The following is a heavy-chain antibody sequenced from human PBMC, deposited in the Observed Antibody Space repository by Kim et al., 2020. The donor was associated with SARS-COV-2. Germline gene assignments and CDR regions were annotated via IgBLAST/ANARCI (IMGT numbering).Heavy chain of an antibody. D-gene: IGHD6-6*01. CDR3: VKAGSSPSRFFLPQSKYYFDY. J-gene: IGHJ4*02. V-gene: IGHV3-64D*06. Sequence: FTISRDNSKNTLYLQMSSLRAEDTAVYYCVKAGSSPSRFFLPQSKYYFDYWGQGTLVTVSS.